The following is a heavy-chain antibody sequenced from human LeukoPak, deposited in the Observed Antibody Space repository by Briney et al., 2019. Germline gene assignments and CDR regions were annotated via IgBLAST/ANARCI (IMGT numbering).Heavy chain of an antibody. CDR1: GFTFSSYW. V-gene: IGHV3-74*01. CDR3: AKGEYSSSGWGIDY. CDR2: INSDGSST. J-gene: IGHJ4*02. D-gene: IGHD6-6*01. Sequence: GGSLRLSCAASGFTFSSYWMHWVRQAPGKGLVWVSRINSDGSSTNYADSVKGRFTISRDNAKNTLYLQMNSLRAEDTAVYYCAKGEYSSSGWGIDYWGQGTLVTVSS.